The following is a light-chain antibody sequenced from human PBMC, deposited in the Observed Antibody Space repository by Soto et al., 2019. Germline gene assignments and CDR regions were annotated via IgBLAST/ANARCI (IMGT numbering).Light chain of an antibody. J-gene: IGLJ1*01. CDR2: DVT. Sequence: QSALTQPASVSGSPRQSIAISCTGTSSDVGGYPYVSWYQQHPGKAPKLMIYDVTNRPSGVSDRFSGSKSGNTASLTISGLQAEDEADYYCSSFTTSNTYVFGTGTKVTVL. V-gene: IGLV2-14*01. CDR1: SSDVGGYPY. CDR3: SSFTTSNTYV.